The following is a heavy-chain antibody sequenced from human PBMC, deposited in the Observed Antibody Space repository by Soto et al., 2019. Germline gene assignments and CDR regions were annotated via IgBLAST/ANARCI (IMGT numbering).Heavy chain of an antibody. CDR2: ISAYNGNT. D-gene: IGHD2-2*01. Sequence: QVQLVQSGAEVKKHGASVKVSCKASGYTFTIYGISWVRQAPGPGLEWMGWISAYNGNTNHAQKLQGRVTMTTNTPSSTANMEPRSMTSDNTAVYYCASPYYSSTSYYPPDYWGHRTLVTVSS. CDR1: GYTFTIYG. V-gene: IGHV1-18*01. J-gene: IGHJ4*01. CDR3: ASPYYSSTSYYPPDY.